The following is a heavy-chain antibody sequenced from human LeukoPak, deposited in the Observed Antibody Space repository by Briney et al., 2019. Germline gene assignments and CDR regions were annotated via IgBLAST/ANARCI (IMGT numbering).Heavy chain of an antibody. CDR2: INPNSGGT. CDR3: ARPVTPGEVFDY. D-gene: IGHD4-17*01. CDR1: GYTFTGYY. V-gene: IGHV1-2*02. J-gene: IGHJ4*02. Sequence: GVSVKVSCKASGYTFTGYYMHWVRQAPGQGLEWMGWINPNSGGTNYAQKFQGRVTMTRDTSISTAYMELSRLRSDDTAVYYCARPVTPGEVFDYWGQGTLVTVSS.